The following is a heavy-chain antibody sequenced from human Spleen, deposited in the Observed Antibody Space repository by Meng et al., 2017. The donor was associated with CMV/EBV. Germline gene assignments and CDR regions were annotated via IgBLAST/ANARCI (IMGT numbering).Heavy chain of an antibody. J-gene: IGHJ5*02. Sequence: LSSSGVGVGWIRPPPGKALEWLALIYWDDDKRYSPSLKNRLTITKDTSKNQVVLKMTNMDPGDTATYYCARRPGTFWSGYFVDYFDPWGQGTLVTSPQ. CDR2: IYWDDDK. CDR3: ARRPGTFWSGYFVDYFDP. V-gene: IGHV2-5*02. CDR1: LSSSGVG. D-gene: IGHD3-3*01.